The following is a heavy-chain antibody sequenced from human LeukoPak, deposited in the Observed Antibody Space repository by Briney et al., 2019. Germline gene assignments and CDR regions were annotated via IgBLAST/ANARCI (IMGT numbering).Heavy chain of an antibody. CDR2: ISSSSSTI. CDR3: ARAAAVPPDY. Sequence: SGGSLRVSCAASGFTFSSYSMNWVRQAPGKGLEWVSYISSSSSTIYYADSVKGRFTISRDNAKNSLYLQMNSPRAEDTAVYYCARAAAVPPDYWGQGTLVTVSS. J-gene: IGHJ4*02. CDR1: GFTFSSYS. D-gene: IGHD6-13*01. V-gene: IGHV3-48*01.